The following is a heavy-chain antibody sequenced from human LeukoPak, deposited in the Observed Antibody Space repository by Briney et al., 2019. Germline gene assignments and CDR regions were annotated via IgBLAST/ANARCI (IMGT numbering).Heavy chain of an antibody. Sequence: SETLSLTCAVYGGSFSGYYWSWIRQPPGKGLEWIGEINHSGSTNYNPSLKSRVTISVDTSKNQFSLRLSSVTAADTAVYYCARVAHGNRGYFDYWGQGTLVSVSS. V-gene: IGHV4-34*01. CDR3: ARVAHGNRGYFDY. J-gene: IGHJ4*02. CDR2: INHSGST. CDR1: GGSFSGYY. D-gene: IGHD1-14*01.